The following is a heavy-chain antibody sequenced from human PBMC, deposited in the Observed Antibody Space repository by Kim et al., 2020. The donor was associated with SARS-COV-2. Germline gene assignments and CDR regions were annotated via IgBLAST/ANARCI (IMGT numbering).Heavy chain of an antibody. CDR3: ASSATVTTRWYFDL. J-gene: IGHJ2*01. V-gene: IGHV4-59*01. Sequence: TPPHRRQVTISVDTSKNQFSLRLSSVTAADTAVYYCASSATVTTRWYFDLWGRGTLVTVSS. D-gene: IGHD4-4*01.